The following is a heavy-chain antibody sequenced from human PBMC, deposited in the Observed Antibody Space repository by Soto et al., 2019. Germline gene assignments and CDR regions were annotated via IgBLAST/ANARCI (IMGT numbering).Heavy chain of an antibody. CDR1: GGSISSSSYF. Sequence: PSETLSLTCTVSGGSISSSSYFWGWIRQPPGKGLEWIGSMYYSGSTYYNPSLKSRVTMSVDTSKNQFSLKLSSVSAVDTAVYYCAKKVEGSAPCGPWGQVTLVTVS. CDR3: AKKVEGSAPCGP. V-gene: IGHV4-39*07. J-gene: IGHJ5*02. D-gene: IGHD1-26*01. CDR2: MYYSGST.